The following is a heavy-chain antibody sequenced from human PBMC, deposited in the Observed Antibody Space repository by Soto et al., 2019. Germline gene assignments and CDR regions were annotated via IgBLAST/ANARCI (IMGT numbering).Heavy chain of an antibody. Sequence: VQLVESGGGLVQPGGSLRLSCAASGFTFSSYSMNWVRQAPGKGLEWVSYISSSSSTIYYADSVKGRFTISRDNAKNSLYLQMNSLRAEDTAVYYCARGGTIFGVVIFDYWGQGTLVTVSS. CDR1: GFTFSSYS. CDR2: ISSSSSTI. J-gene: IGHJ4*02. D-gene: IGHD3-3*01. CDR3: ARGGTIFGVVIFDY. V-gene: IGHV3-48*01.